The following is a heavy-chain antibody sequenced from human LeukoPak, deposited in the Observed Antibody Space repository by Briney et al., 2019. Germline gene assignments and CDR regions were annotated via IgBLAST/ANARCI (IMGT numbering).Heavy chain of an antibody. V-gene: IGHV4-61*01. D-gene: IGHD2-2*01. CDR3: ARTTEDCSSTSCYQYWSDP. J-gene: IGHJ5*02. CDR2: IYYSGST. Sequence: PSETLSLTCTVSGDSISSGSYYWSWIRQPPGKGLEWIGYIYYSGSTSYNPSLKSRVTISVDTSKNQISLKVRSVTAADTAVYYCARTTEDCSSTSCYQYWSDPWGQGTLVTVSS. CDR1: GDSISSGSYY.